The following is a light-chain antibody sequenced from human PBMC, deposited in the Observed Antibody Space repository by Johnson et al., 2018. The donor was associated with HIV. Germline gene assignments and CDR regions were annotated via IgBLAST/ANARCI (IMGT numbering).Light chain of an antibody. CDR3: GTWDSSLRGGF. Sequence: QSVLTQPPSVSAAPGQKVTISCSGSSSNIGNNYISWYQQLPGTAPKVLIYDNDQRPLGIPDRFSASKSGTSATLVITGLQPGDEADYYCGTWDSSLRGGFFGTGTKVTVL. J-gene: IGLJ1*01. CDR2: DND. V-gene: IGLV1-51*01. CDR1: SSNIGNNY.